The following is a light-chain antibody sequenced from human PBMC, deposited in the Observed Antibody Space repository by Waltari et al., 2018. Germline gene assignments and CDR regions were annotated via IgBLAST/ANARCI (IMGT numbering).Light chain of an antibody. CDR2: RNN. CDR1: ISNIGANY. CDR3: AAWDDSLSGVV. J-gene: IGLJ2*01. V-gene: IGLV1-47*01. Sequence: QSVLPQPPSASGTPAQRVIISCSGSISNIGANYVYWYQQLPGTAPKPLTYRNNRRPSGVPDRFSGSKSGTSASLASSGLRSEDEAHYHCAAWDDSLSGVVFGGGTKLTVL.